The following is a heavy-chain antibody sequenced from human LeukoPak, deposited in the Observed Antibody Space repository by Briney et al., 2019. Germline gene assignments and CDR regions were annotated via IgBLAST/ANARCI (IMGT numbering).Heavy chain of an antibody. CDR2: IKSKTDGGTT. CDR1: GFTFSNAW. CDR3: TTLLWFGELLYDY. D-gene: IGHD3-10*01. J-gene: IGHJ4*02. Sequence: GGSLRLSCAASGFTFSNAWMSWVRQAPGKGLEWVGRIKSKTDGGTTDYAAPVKGRFTISRDDSKNTLYLQMNSLKTEDTAVYYCTTLLWFGELLYDYWGQGTLVTVSS. V-gene: IGHV3-15*01.